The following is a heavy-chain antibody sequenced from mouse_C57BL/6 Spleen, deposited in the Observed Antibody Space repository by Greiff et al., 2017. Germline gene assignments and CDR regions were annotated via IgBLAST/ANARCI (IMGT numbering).Heavy chain of an antibody. Sequence: VHLVESGPGLVQPSQSLSITCTVSGFSLTSYGVHWVRQSPGKGLEWLGVIWRGGSTDYNAAFMSRLSITKDNSKSQVFFKMNSLQADDTAIYYCANTMVTTNAMDYWGQGTSVTVSS. V-gene: IGHV2-5*01. CDR1: GFSLTSYG. CDR2: IWRGGST. J-gene: IGHJ4*01. D-gene: IGHD2-2*01. CDR3: ANTMVTTNAMDY.